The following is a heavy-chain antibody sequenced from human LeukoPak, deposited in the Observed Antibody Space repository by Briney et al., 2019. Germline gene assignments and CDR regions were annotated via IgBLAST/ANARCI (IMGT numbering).Heavy chain of an antibody. Sequence: PGGSLRLSCAASAFSLSAYNMNWVRQAPGKGLEWVANIKQDGSEKYYVDSVKGRFTISRDNAKNSLYLQMNSLRAEDTAVYYCARDRWLDDDAFDIWGQGTMVTVSS. D-gene: IGHD5-12*01. CDR1: AFSLSAYN. J-gene: IGHJ3*02. CDR3: ARDRWLDDDAFDI. CDR2: IKQDGSEK. V-gene: IGHV3-7*01.